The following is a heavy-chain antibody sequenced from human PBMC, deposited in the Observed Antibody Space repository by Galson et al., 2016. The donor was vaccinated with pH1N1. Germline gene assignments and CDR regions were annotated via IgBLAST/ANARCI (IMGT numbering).Heavy chain of an antibody. CDR3: AAQTVGATTVFDL. CDR1: GGSIGGGYYI. Sequence: TLSLTCTVSGGSIGGGYYIWTWIRQPAGKGLEWIGRVFASGNTNYNPSLKGRVTISLDTSKNQLSLTLTSLTAADPAVYYCAAQTVGATTVFDLWGPGTKVIVSS. V-gene: IGHV4-61*02. D-gene: IGHD1-26*01. CDR2: VFASGNT. J-gene: IGHJ2*01.